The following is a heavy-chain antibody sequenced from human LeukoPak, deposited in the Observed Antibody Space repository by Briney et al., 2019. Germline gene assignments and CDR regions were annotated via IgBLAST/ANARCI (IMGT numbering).Heavy chain of an antibody. CDR1: GYTFTGYY. J-gene: IGHJ4*02. Sequence: ASVKVSCKASGYTFTGYYMNWVRQAPGQGLEWMGWINPNSGGTDYAQNFQGRVTMTRDTSISTAYMELSGLRSDDTAVYYCARAGYNWSQYYFDYWGQGTLVTVSS. V-gene: IGHV1-2*02. CDR2: INPNSGGT. D-gene: IGHD1-20*01. CDR3: ARAGYNWSQYYFDY.